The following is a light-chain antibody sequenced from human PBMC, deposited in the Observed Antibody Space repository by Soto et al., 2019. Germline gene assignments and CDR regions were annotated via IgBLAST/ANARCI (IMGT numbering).Light chain of an antibody. V-gene: IGLV1-40*01. J-gene: IGLJ1*01. CDR2: GNS. Sequence: QSVLTQPPSVSGAPGQRVTISCTGSSSNIGAGYDVHWYQQLPGTAPKLLIYGNSNRPSGVPDRFSGSKSGTSATLAITGLQAEDEADYCCQSYDNSLSGDVFGTGTKLTVL. CDR1: SSNIGAGYD. CDR3: QSYDNSLSGDV.